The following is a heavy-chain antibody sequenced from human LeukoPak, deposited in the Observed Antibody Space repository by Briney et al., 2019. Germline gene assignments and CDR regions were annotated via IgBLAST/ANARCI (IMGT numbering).Heavy chain of an antibody. V-gene: IGHV1-18*01. CDR2: IGVNNGNT. J-gene: IGHJ4*02. D-gene: IGHD2-15*01. CDR3: ARLSCSGNTCYRHFDY. Sequence: ASVKVSCKASGYTFNTYGITWVRQAPGQGLEWMGWIGVNNGNTNYAQKLQGRVTMTTDTSTSTAYMELRSLRSDDTAVYYCARLSCSGNTCYRHFDYWGQGTLVTVSS. CDR1: GYTFNTYG.